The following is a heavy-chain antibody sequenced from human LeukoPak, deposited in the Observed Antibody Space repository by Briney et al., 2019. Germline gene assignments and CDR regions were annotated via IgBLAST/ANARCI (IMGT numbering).Heavy chain of an antibody. V-gene: IGHV1-8*03. CDR2: MNLNSGNT. D-gene: IGHD7-27*01. CDR3: KTGGTHWFDP. Sequence: GASETLSCNASGYTFTSCDINWVRHGTGQGLGWMGWMNLNSGNTGYAQKFQGRVTITKNTSISTAYMELSSLRSEDTAVYYCKTGGTHWFDPWGQGTLVTVSS. J-gene: IGHJ5*02. CDR1: GYTFTSCD.